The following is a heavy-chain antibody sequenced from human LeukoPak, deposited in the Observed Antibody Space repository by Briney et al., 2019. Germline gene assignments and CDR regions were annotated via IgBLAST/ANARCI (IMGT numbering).Heavy chain of an antibody. J-gene: IGHJ4*02. D-gene: IGHD1-26*01. Sequence: GGSLRLSCAASGFTFSSYSMNWVRQAPGKGLEWVSYISSSSSTIYYADSVKGRFTISRDNSKNTLYLQVNSLRAEDTAVYYCAKGGKWDVTPFDYWGQGTLVTVSS. V-gene: IGHV3-48*01. CDR2: ISSSSSTI. CDR1: GFTFSSYS. CDR3: AKGGKWDVTPFDY.